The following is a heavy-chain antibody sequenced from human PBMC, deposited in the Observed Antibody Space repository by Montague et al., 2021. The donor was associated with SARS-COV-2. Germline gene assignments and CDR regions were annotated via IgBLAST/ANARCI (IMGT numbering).Heavy chain of an antibody. CDR3: VRDTGSAQAGFDA. V-gene: IGHV6-1*01. Sequence: CAISGDNVCINTAAWNWIRQSPSGGLEWLGRTNYRSKWTSDYATSVEGRISIDPDTSKNQFFLHLRSVTPEDTGVYYCVRDTGSAQAGFDAWGQGTLVTVSS. J-gene: IGHJ4*02. CDR1: GDNVCINTAA. D-gene: IGHD4-17*01. CDR2: TNYRSKWTS.